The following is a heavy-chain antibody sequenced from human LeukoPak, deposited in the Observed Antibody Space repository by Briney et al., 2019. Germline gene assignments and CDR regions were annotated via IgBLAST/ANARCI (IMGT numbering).Heavy chain of an antibody. CDR1: GLTFSSYW. CDR3: ARAAPYYYDSSGYSAFDS. V-gene: IGHV3-7*02. J-gene: IGHJ3*02. CDR2: IKYDGSET. Sequence: GGSLRLSCAASGLTFSSYWMTWVRQAPGKGLEWVATIKYDGSETYYVDSVRGRFSISRDNAKNSLYLQMNSLRDEDTAVYYCARAAPYYYDSSGYSAFDSWGQGTMVTVSA. D-gene: IGHD3-22*01.